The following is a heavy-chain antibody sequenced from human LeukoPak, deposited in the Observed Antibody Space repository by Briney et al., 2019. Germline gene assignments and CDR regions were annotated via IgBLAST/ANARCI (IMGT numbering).Heavy chain of an antibody. Sequence: PGGSLRLSCAASGFTFSSYSMNWVRQAPGKGLEWVSSISSSSSYISYADSVKGRFTISRDNAKNSLYLQMNSLRAEDTAVYYCARESFGHIAASGDYWGQGTLVTVSS. CDR2: ISSSSSYI. V-gene: IGHV3-21*01. J-gene: IGHJ4*02. CDR3: ARESFGHIAASGDY. D-gene: IGHD6-13*01. CDR1: GFTFSSYS.